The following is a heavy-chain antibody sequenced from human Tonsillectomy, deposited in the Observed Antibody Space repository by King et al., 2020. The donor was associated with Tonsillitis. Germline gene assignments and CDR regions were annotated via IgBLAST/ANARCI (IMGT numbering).Heavy chain of an antibody. CDR2: IDHGGST. D-gene: IGHD3-16*01. CDR3: AREQGGYFDY. V-gene: IGHV4-34*01. CDR1: GGSFSGYY. Sequence: VQLQQWGAGLLKPSETLSLTCAVYGGSFSGYYWSWIRQPPGKGLEWIVEIDHGGSTDYKPSLKSRVTISVDTSKNQFALNLSSVTAADTAVYYCAREQGGYFDYWGQGTLVTVSS. J-gene: IGHJ4*02.